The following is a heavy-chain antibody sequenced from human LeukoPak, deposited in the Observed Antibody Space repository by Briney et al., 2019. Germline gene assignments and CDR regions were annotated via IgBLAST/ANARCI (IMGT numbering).Heavy chain of an antibody. V-gene: IGHV4-39*07. CDR2: IYYSGST. Sequence: PSETLSLTCTVSGGSISSSSYYWGWIRQPPGKGLEWIGSIYYSGSTYYNPSLKSRVTISVDTSKNQFSLKLSSVTAADTAVYYCARAYSYGSLGYFDLWGRGTLVTVSS. D-gene: IGHD5-18*01. J-gene: IGHJ2*01. CDR3: ARAYSYGSLGYFDL. CDR1: GGSISSSSYY.